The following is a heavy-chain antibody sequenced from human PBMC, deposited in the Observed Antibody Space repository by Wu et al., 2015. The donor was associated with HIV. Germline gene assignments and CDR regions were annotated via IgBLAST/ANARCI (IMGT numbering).Heavy chain of an antibody. CDR3: ARVYSSTWYDFFDY. Sequence: QVQLVQSGAEVKKPGASVKVSCKASGYTFTSYYMHWVRQAPGQGLEWMGGIIPLFDVVQYAQKFRDRVTITTDESTSTAYMELSGLRSEDTAIYYCARVYSSTWYDFFDYWGQGTLVTVSS. V-gene: IGHV1-69*01. CDR1: GYTFTSYY. CDR2: IIPLFDVV. J-gene: IGHJ4*02. D-gene: IGHD2-2*01.